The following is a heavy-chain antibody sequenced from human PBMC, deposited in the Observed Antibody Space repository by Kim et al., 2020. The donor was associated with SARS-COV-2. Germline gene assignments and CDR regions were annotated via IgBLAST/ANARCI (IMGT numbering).Heavy chain of an antibody. CDR2: ISFDGTIK. CDR3: ARGIHDGNPGSYYFDY. V-gene: IGHV3-30*04. Sequence: GGSLRLSCAASGFTFSTYAMHWVRQAPGKGLEWVAVISFDGTIKYYADSVKGRFTISRDTSKNKLYVQMNTLRADDTAIYYCARGIHDGNPGSYYFDYWGQGTLGTGSS. D-gene: IGHD2-15*01. CDR1: GFTFSTYA. J-gene: IGHJ4*02.